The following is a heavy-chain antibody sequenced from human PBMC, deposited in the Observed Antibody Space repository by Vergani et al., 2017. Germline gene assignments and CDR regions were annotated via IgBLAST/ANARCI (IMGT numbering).Heavy chain of an antibody. CDR1: GFTFSSYG. V-gene: IGHV3-21*01. CDR3: ARPHASYDILTGYYYYYYGMDV. Sequence: VQLVESGGGVVQPGRSLRLSCAASGFTFSSYGMHWVRQAPGKGLEWVSSISSSSSYIYYADSVKGRFTISRDNSKNTLYLQMNSLRAEDTAVYYCARPHASYDILTGYYYYYYGMDVWGQGTTVTVSS. D-gene: IGHD3-9*01. J-gene: IGHJ6*02. CDR2: ISSSSSYI.